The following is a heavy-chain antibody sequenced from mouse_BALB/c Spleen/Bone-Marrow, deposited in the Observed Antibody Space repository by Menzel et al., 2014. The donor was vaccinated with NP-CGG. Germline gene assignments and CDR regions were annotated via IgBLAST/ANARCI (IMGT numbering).Heavy chain of an antibody. D-gene: IGHD1-1*01. CDR3: ARFYYYGSSYYFDY. CDR1: GYTFSSYW. V-gene: IGHV1-9*01. Sequence: VQLQQSGAEPMKPGASVKISCKATGYTFSSYWIEWVKQRPGHGLEWIGEILPGSGSTNYNEKFKGKATFTADTSSNTAYMQLSSLTSEDSAVYYCARFYYYGSSYYFDYWGQGTTLTVSS. J-gene: IGHJ2*01. CDR2: ILPGSGST.